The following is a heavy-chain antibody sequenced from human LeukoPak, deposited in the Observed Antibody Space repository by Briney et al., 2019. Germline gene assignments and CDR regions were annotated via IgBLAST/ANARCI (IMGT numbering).Heavy chain of an antibody. D-gene: IGHD4-17*01. CDR1: GYTFTSYG. CDR3: ARLNGRDAFDI. V-gene: IGHV1-8*03. J-gene: IGHJ3*02. Sequence: ASVKVSCKASGYTFTSYGISWVRQAPGQWLEWMGWMNPNSGNTGYAQKFQGRVTITRNTSISTAYMELSSLRSEDTAVYYCARLNGRDAFDIWGQGTVVTVSS. CDR2: MNPNSGNT.